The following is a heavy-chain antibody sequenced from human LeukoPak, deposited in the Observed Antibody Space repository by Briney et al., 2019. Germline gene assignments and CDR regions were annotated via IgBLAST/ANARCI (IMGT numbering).Heavy chain of an antibody. CDR3: ARGPTYDSSSRMNYFDY. V-gene: IGHV4-4*07. J-gene: IGHJ4*02. D-gene: IGHD3-22*01. CDR1: GDSFTSDY. Sequence: PSETLSLTCTVSGDSFTSDYWSWIRQPAGKGLEWIGRIYSTGSTNYSPSLKSRVTMSLDTSKTQFSLRLNSVTAADTAIYYCARGPTYDSSSRMNYFDYWGQGILVTVSS. CDR2: IYSTGST.